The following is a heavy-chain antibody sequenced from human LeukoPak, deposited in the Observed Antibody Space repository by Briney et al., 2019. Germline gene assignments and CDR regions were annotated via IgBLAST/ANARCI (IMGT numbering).Heavy chain of an antibody. Sequence: GGSLRLSCAASGFTFSSYWMSWVRQAPGKGLEGVANIKQDGSEKYYVDSVKGRFTISRDNAKNSLYLQMNSLRAEDTAVYYCARATEGGYYYGTDYWGQGTLVTVSS. J-gene: IGHJ4*02. D-gene: IGHD3-22*01. CDR1: GFTFSSYW. CDR3: ARATEGGYYYGTDY. V-gene: IGHV3-7*01. CDR2: IKQDGSEK.